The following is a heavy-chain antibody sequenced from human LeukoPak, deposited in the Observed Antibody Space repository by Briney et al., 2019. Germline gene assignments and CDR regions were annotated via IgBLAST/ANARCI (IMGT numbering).Heavy chain of an antibody. Sequence: SETLSLTCAVYGGSFSGYYWSWIRQPPGKGLEWIGEINHSGSTNYNPSLKSQVTISVDTSKNQFSLKLSSVTAADTAVYYCARSGIAARPGYYYYYMDVWGKGTTVTVSS. CDR3: ARSGIAARPGYYYYYMDV. CDR1: GGSFSGYY. V-gene: IGHV4-34*01. CDR2: INHSGST. J-gene: IGHJ6*03. D-gene: IGHD6-6*01.